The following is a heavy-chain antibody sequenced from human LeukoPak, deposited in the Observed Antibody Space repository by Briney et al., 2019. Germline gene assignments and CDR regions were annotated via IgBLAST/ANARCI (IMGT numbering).Heavy chain of an antibody. D-gene: IGHD3-10*01. Sequence: SETLSLTCTVSGVFISTSSYSWGWIRQPPGKGLEWIGSTYYSGSTYYNPSLKSRVTISVDTSKNEFSLKLSSVTAADTAVYFCARSAYYGSGSYWDYYYYMDVWGKGTTVTASS. J-gene: IGHJ6*03. CDR2: TYYSGST. CDR1: GVFISTSSYS. V-gene: IGHV4-39*01. CDR3: ARSAYYGSGSYWDYYYYMDV.